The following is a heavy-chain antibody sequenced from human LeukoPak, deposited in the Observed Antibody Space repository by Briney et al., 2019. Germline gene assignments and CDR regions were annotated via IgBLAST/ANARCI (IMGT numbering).Heavy chain of an antibody. CDR1: GYTFTSYG. Sequence: ASVKVSCKASGYTFTSYGISWVRQAPGQGLEWMGWISAYNGNTNYAQKLQGRVTMTTDTSTSTAYMELGSLRSDDTAVYYCARSVPPRVAEGYYYYYGMDVWGQGTTVTVSS. CDR2: ISAYNGNT. J-gene: IGHJ6*02. CDR3: ARSVPPRVAEGYYYYYGMDV. D-gene: IGHD6-19*01. V-gene: IGHV1-18*01.